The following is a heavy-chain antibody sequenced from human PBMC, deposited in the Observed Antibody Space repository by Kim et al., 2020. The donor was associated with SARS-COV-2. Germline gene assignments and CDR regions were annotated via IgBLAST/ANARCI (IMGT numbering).Heavy chain of an antibody. V-gene: IGHV1-3*01. J-gene: IGHJ6*02. CDR1: GYTFTSYT. Sequence: ASVKVSCKASGYTFTSYTMHWVRQAPGQRLEWMGWINSGNGNTVYSQKFQGRVTITRDTSASTAYMELSSLRSEDTAVYYCARDHAATGDTFSYYGMDVWGLGTTVTVSS. CDR2: INSGNGNT. D-gene: IGHD2-21*02. CDR3: ARDHAATGDTFSYYGMDV.